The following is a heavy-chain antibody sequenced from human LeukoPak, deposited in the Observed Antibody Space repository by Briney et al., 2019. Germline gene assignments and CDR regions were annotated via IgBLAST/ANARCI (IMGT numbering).Heavy chain of an antibody. V-gene: IGHV4-4*07. Sequence: SETLSLTCTVSGGSISSYYWSWIRQPAGKGLEWIGRIYTSGSTNYNPSLKSRVSISVDTSKDQFSLKLSSVTAADTAVYYCARAQTAYDFWSGYYYYYGMDVWGQGTTVTVSS. D-gene: IGHD3-3*01. CDR3: ARAQTAYDFWSGYYYYYGMDV. J-gene: IGHJ6*02. CDR1: GGSISSYY. CDR2: IYTSGST.